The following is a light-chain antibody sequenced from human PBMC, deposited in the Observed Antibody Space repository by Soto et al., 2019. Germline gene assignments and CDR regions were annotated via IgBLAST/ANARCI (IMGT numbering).Light chain of an antibody. J-gene: IGKJ1*01. CDR1: QSVCSSY. CDR3: QQYNRAPRT. Sequence: IVLTQSPGTLSLSLGERATLSCRASQSVCSSYLAWYQQKPGQSPRLLIYGASSRATVIPDRFSGSGSGTDFTLTISRLEPEDFAVYYCQQYNRAPRTFGHGTKVEIK. V-gene: IGKV3-20*01. CDR2: GAS.